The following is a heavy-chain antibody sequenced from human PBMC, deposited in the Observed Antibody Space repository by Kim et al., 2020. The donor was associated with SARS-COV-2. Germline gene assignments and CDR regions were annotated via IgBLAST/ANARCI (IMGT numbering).Heavy chain of an antibody. V-gene: IGHV3-23*01. CDR3: AKDAAGYCSSTSCFDWFDP. Sequence: GRFTISRDNSKNTLYLQMNSLRAEDTAVYYCAKDAAGYCSSTSCFDWFDPWGQGTLVTVSS. D-gene: IGHD2-2*01. J-gene: IGHJ5*02.